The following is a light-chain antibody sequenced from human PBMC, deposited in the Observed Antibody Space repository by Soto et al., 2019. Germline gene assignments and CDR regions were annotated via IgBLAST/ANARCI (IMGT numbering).Light chain of an antibody. Sequence: EIVMTQSPATLSVSPGERATLSCRASQSFRGLLAWYQQKPGQAPRLLIYGASTRATGIPARFSGSGSGTEFTLTISSLQSEDFALYYCQQYNNWPPLTFGGGTKVDI. CDR3: QQYNNWPPLT. CDR2: GAS. J-gene: IGKJ4*01. CDR1: QSFRGL. V-gene: IGKV3-15*01.